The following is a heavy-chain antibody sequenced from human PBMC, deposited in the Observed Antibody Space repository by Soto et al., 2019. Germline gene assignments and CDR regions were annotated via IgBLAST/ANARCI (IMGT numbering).Heavy chain of an antibody. Sequence: ETLSLTCTVSGCSISSSGYYWGWIRQPPGKGLEWIGSIYYSGGSTYYADSVKGRFTISRHNSKNTLYLQMNSLRAEDTAVYYCARAGGYCSSTSCFAGAFDIWGQGTMVTVSS. CDR2: IYYSGGST. CDR3: ARAGGYCSSTSCFAGAFDI. V-gene: IGHV3-53*04. CDR1: GCSISSSGYY. D-gene: IGHD2-2*01. J-gene: IGHJ3*02.